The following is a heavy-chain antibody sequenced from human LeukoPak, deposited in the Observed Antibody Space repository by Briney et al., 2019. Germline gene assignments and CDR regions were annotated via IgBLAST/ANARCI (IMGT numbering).Heavy chain of an antibody. CDR1: GGSISSSSYY. D-gene: IGHD2-15*01. CDR3: ARELQYCSGGSCYLNWFDP. Sequence: SETLSLTCTVSGGSISSSSYYWGWIRQPPGKGLEWIGSIYHSGSTYYNPSLKSRVTISVDTSKNQFSLKLSSVTAADTAVYYCARELQYCSGGSCYLNWFDPWGQGTLVTVSS. V-gene: IGHV4-39*07. CDR2: IYHSGST. J-gene: IGHJ5*02.